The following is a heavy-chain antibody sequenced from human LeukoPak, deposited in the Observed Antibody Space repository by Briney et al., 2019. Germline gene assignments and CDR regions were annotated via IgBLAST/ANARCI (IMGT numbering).Heavy chain of an antibody. V-gene: IGHV3-23*01. CDR2: ISGSAHKI. Sequence: PGGSLSLSCVASGITFSNYAVSWVRQAPEKGLDWVSVISGSAHKIRYADSVKGRFTISRDNSENIVYLQMNNLRAEDTAVYYCAGRVTGYSSGYVYWGQGTLVTVSS. D-gene: IGHD5-18*01. CDR1: GITFSNYA. J-gene: IGHJ4*02. CDR3: AGRVTGYSSGYVY.